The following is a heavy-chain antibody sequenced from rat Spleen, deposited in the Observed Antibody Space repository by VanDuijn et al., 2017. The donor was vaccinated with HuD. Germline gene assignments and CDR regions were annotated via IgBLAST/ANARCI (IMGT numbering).Heavy chain of an antibody. CDR2: ISYDGSTP. CDR3: TRGYYFDY. V-gene: IGHV5-29*01. Sequence: EVQLVESDGGLVQSGRSMKLSCAASGFTFSNYDMVWVRQAPTKGLKWVASISYDGSTPYYRDSVKGRFTISRDNAKSTLYLQMDSLRSEDTATYYCTRGYYFDYWGQGVMVTVSS. CDR1: GFTFSNYD. J-gene: IGHJ2*01.